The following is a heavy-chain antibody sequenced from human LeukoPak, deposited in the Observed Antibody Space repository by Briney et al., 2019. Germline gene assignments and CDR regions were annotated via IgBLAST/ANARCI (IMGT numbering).Heavy chain of an antibody. Sequence: GASVKVSCKVSGYTFTSYAISWVRQAPGQGLEWMGRIIPIFGTANYAQKFQGRVTITTDESTSTAYMELSSLRSEDTAVYYCARVQGIPGIAVAAMDVWGKGTTVTVSS. J-gene: IGHJ6*03. D-gene: IGHD6-19*01. CDR2: IIPIFGTA. CDR1: GYTFTSYA. CDR3: ARVQGIPGIAVAAMDV. V-gene: IGHV1-69*05.